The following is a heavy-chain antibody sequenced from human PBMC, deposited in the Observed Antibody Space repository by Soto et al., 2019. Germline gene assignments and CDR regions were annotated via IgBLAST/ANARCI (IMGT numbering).Heavy chain of an antibody. CDR1: GYTFTSYD. Sequence: QVQLVQSGAEVKKPGASVKVSCKTSGYTFTSYDINWVRQANGQGLEWMGWMNPNSGNTGYAEKFQGRVSMTRNTSISTAYMELSSLRPEDSALYYCARWGQTPAAGPTFDYWGQGTLVTVSS. J-gene: IGHJ4*02. D-gene: IGHD6-13*01. CDR3: ARWGQTPAAGPTFDY. V-gene: IGHV1-8*01. CDR2: MNPNSGNT.